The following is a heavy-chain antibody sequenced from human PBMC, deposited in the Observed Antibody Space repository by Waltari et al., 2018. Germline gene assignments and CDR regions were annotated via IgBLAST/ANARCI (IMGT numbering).Heavy chain of an antibody. J-gene: IGHJ4*02. D-gene: IGHD2-8*02. Sequence: QVQLHESGPGLVKSSETLSLTCDVSGYAVNSGLYWGWLRQAPGKGLEWVATIYHDGTTFYNPSLKSRLSVSMDTSKNQISLTLKSMTATDTAVYYCTRQVLGYCTSAACRRLESWGQGTLVTVSS. CDR2: IYHDGTT. CDR1: GYAVNSGLY. V-gene: IGHV4-38-2*01. CDR3: TRQVLGYCTSAACRRLES.